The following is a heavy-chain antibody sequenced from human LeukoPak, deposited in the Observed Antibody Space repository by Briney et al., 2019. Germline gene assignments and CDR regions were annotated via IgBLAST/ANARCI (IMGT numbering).Heavy chain of an antibody. CDR1: GFTFSSYS. CDR3: AKGYGSGSYYPGAFYFDY. CDR2: ISSSSSYI. Sequence: GGSLRLSCAASGFTFSSYSMNWVRQAPGKGLEWVSSISSSSSYIYYADSVKGRFTISRDNSKNTLYLQMNSLRAEDTAVYYCAKGYGSGSYYPGAFYFDYWGQGTLVTVSS. D-gene: IGHD3-10*01. J-gene: IGHJ4*02. V-gene: IGHV3-21*04.